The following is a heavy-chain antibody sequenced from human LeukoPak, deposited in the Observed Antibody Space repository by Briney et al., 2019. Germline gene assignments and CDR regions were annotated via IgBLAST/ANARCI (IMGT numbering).Heavy chain of an antibody. Sequence: SVKVSCKASGGTFSSYAISRVRQAPGQGLEWMGRILPILGIANYAQKFQGRVTITADKSTSTAYMELSSLRSEDTAVYYCARSLLWFGELLYIFDYWGQGTLVTVSS. CDR3: ARSLLWFGELLYIFDY. D-gene: IGHD3-10*01. V-gene: IGHV1-69*04. CDR1: GGTFSSYA. J-gene: IGHJ4*02. CDR2: ILPILGIA.